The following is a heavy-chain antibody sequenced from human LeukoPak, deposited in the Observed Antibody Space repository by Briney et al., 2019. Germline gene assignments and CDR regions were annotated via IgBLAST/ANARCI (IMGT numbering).Heavy chain of an antibody. J-gene: IGHJ3*02. Sequence: PGGPLRLSCVGSGFSFRSHWVNWVRQSPGKGLEWAANIKPDGSDKYYVDSARGRFTVSRDNAKNSAFLQMNSLRAEDTAIYYCATISAQTFDIWGQGTLVSVSS. V-gene: IGHV3-7*01. CDR2: IKPDGSDK. CDR1: GFSFRSHW. D-gene: IGHD5-24*01. CDR3: ATISAQTFDI.